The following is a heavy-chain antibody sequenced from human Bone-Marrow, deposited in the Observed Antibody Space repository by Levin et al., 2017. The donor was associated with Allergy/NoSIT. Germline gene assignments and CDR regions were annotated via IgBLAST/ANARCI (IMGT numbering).Heavy chain of an antibody. Sequence: GGSLRLSCAGSGFTFRTSAMSWVRQAPGKGLEWVSGISGSGANTHYADSVKGRSTISKDDSKNTLYLQVTSLRAEDTAIYYCAKAGGLNYFESWGQGTLVTVSS. V-gene: IGHV3-23*01. CDR1: GFTFRTSA. CDR2: ISGSGANT. D-gene: IGHD3-16*01. CDR3: AKAGGLNYFES. J-gene: IGHJ4*02.